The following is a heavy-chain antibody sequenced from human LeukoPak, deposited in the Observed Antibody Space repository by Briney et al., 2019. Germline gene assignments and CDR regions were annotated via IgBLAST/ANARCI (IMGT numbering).Heavy chain of an antibody. Sequence: KTSETLSLTCTVSGYFISSGYYWGWIRQPPGKGLEWIGSIYHSGSTYYNPSLKSRVTISVDTSKNQFSLKLSSVTAADTAVYYCASGAGSYYDYWGQGTLVTVSS. V-gene: IGHV4-38-2*02. CDR3: ASGAGSYYDY. CDR1: GYFISSGYY. D-gene: IGHD3-10*01. J-gene: IGHJ4*02. CDR2: IYHSGST.